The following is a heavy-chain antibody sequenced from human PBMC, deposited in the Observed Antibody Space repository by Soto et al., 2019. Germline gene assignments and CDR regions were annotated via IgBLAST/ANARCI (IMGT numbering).Heavy chain of an antibody. CDR1: GGSISSYY. V-gene: IGHV4-59*01. J-gene: IGHJ4*02. Sequence: QVQLQESGPGLVKPSETLSLTCTVSGGSISSYYWSWIRQPPGKGLEWIGYIYYSGSTNYNPSLKCRVTISVDTSKNQFSLKLSSVTAADTAVYYCARYSGSYETFDYWGQGTLVTVSS. CDR3: ARYSGSYETFDY. D-gene: IGHD1-26*01. CDR2: IYYSGST.